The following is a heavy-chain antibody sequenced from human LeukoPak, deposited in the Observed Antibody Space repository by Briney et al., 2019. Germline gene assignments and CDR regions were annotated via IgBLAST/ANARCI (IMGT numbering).Heavy chain of an antibody. CDR1: GFTVSSNY. CDR3: ARDSRAAAGFDY. V-gene: IGHV3-53*01. Sequence: GGSLRHSRAASGFTVSSNYMSWVRQAPGKGLEWVSVIYSGGSTYYADSVKGRFTISRDNSKNTLYLQMNSLRAKDTAVYYCARDSRAAAGFDYSGQRTLVTVSS. J-gene: IGHJ4*02. CDR2: IYSGGST. D-gene: IGHD6-13*01.